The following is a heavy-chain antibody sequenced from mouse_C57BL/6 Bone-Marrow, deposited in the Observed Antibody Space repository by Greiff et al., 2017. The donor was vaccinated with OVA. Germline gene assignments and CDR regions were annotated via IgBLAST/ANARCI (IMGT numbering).Heavy chain of an antibody. CDR1: GYSITSGYY. Sequence: EVQLQQSGPGLVKPSQSLSLTCSVTGYSITSGYYWNWIRQFPGNKLEWMGYISYDGSNNYNPSLKNRISITRDTSKNQFFLKLNSVTTEDTATYYCARDTGWAWFAYWGQGTLVTVSA. J-gene: IGHJ3*01. D-gene: IGHD3-3*01. CDR2: ISYDGSN. CDR3: ARDTGWAWFAY. V-gene: IGHV3-6*01.